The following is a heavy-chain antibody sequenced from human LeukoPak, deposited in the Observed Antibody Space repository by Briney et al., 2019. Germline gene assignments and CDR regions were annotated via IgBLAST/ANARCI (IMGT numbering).Heavy chain of an antibody. CDR1: GESFSGYY. V-gene: IGHV4-34*01. J-gene: IGHJ6*03. D-gene: IGHD2-2*01. CDR2: ISHSGST. CDR3: ARPGRCSATTCSGYMDV. Sequence: SETLSLTCAVYGESFSGYYWTWIRQPPGKGLEWIGEISHSGSTNYNPSLKSRVTISVDTPKNQFSLKLTSVTAADTAVYYCARPGRCSATTCSGYMDVWGKGTAVIVSS.